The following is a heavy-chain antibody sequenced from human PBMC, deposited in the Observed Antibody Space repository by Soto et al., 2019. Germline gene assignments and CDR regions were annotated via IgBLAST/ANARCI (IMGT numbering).Heavy chain of an antibody. CDR1: GFTFRNYG. V-gene: IGHV3-30*18. CDR3: AKEWGKYSSSFYGLDV. D-gene: IGHD6-6*01. CDR2: ISIDGTNE. Sequence: PGGSLRLSCVASGFTFRNYGMHWVRQTPGKGLEWVSSISIDGTNEYYADSVKGRFTISRDNSKDTLYLHLNSLRDEDAAVYYCAKEWGKYSSSFYGLDVWGPGTTVTVSS. J-gene: IGHJ6*02.